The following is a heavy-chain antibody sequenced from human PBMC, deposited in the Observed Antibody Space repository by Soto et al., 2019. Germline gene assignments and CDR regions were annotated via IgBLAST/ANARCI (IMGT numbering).Heavy chain of an antibody. Sequence: QVQLVQSGAEVKKPGASVKVSCKPSGYTFTSYGITWVRQAPGQGLEWMGWISAYNGNTNYAQKFQGRVTMTTDTSTSTAYVELRSLVSDDTAVYYCASGWFGEFVYQFDYWGQGTLVTVSS. CDR3: ASGWFGEFVYQFDY. D-gene: IGHD3-10*01. J-gene: IGHJ4*02. V-gene: IGHV1-18*01. CDR1: GYTFTSYG. CDR2: ISAYNGNT.